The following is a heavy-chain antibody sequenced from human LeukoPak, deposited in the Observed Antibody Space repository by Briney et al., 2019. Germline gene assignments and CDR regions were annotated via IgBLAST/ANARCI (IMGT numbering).Heavy chain of an antibody. Sequence: ASVKVSCKASGYTFTGYYMHWVRQAPGQGLEWMGWINPNSGGTNYAQKFQGRVTMTRDTSISTAYMELSRLRSDDTAVYYCARMTTVAPDAFDIWGQGTMVTVPS. CDR2: INPNSGGT. CDR3: ARMTTVAPDAFDI. J-gene: IGHJ3*02. CDR1: GYTFTGYY. V-gene: IGHV1-2*02. D-gene: IGHD4-23*01.